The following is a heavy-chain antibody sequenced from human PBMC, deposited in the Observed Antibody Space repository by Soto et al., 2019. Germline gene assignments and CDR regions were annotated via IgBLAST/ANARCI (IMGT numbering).Heavy chain of an antibody. CDR1: GFTFNNYA. D-gene: IGHD4-17*01. Sequence: GGSLRLSCAASGFTFNNYAVSWVRQAPGKGLEWVSAISAGGGGTYYADSVKGRFTISRDNSKNTVSLQMNSLRSEDTAVYYCASLLRAHDAFDIWGQGTMVTVSS. J-gene: IGHJ3*02. CDR3: ASLLRAHDAFDI. CDR2: ISAGGGGT. V-gene: IGHV3-23*01.